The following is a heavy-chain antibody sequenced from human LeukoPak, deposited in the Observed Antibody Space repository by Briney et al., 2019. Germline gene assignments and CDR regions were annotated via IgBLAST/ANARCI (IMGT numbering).Heavy chain of an antibody. CDR2: VSSSSSYI. CDR3: AKDQRKYYYDSSGLFDY. D-gene: IGHD3-22*01. V-gene: IGHV3-21*04. Sequence: GGSLRLACAASGFTFSSYTMNWVRQAPGKGLEWVSSVSSSSSYIYYADSVKGRFTISRDNAKNSLYLQMHSLRAEDTAVYYCAKDQRKYYYDSSGLFDYWGQGTLVAVSS. CDR1: GFTFSSYT. J-gene: IGHJ4*02.